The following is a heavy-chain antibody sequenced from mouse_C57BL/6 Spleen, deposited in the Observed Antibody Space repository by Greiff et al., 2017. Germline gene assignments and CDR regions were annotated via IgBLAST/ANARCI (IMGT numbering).Heavy chain of an antibody. D-gene: IGHD1-1*01. J-gene: IGHJ2*01. CDR3: ARSLSTTVVSPYFDY. CDR1: GYTFTSYW. Sequence: VQLQQPGAELVKPGASVKMSCKASGYTFTSYWITWVKQRPGQGLEWIGDIYPGSGSTNYNEKFKSKATLTVDTSSSTAYMQLSSLTSEDSAVYYCARSLSTTVVSPYFDYWGQGTTLTVSS. CDR2: IYPGSGST. V-gene: IGHV1-55*01.